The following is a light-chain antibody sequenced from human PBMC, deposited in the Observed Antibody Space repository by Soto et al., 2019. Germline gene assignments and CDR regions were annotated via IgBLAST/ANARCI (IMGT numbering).Light chain of an antibody. Sequence: SYELTQPPAVSVAPEKTARLTCGGDNIGSKHVHWHRQKPGQAPLLVIYYESDRPSGIPERFSGSNSGNTATLTINRVEAGDEADYYCQVWDITTDHYVFGTGTKLTVL. V-gene: IGLV3-21*04. CDR2: YES. J-gene: IGLJ1*01. CDR3: QVWDITTDHYV. CDR1: NIGSKH.